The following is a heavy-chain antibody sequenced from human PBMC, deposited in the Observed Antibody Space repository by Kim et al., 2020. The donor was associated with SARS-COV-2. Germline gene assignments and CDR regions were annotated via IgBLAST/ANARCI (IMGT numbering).Heavy chain of an antibody. Sequence: SETLFLTCAVSGGSVTDSFWSWIRQPPGKGLEWIGYISYREGTNYNPSLKSRVTMSLDTSKNQISLNLASVTAADTAVYFCARDLYLTTTATSDSYYYSGMDVWGRGTTVTVSS. CDR2: ISYREGT. V-gene: IGHV4-59*02. CDR3: ARDLYLTTTATSDSYYYSGMDV. D-gene: IGHD2-21*02. J-gene: IGHJ6*02. CDR1: GGSVTDSF.